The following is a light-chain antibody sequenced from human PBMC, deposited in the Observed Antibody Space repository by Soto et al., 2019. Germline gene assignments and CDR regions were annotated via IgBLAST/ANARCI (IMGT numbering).Light chain of an antibody. CDR3: SSYTSSSTLYV. CDR1: SSDVGGYNY. V-gene: IGLV2-14*01. Sequence: QSVLAQPASVSGSPGPSITISCTGTSSDVGGYNYVSWYQQHPGKAPKLMIYEVSNRPSGVSNRFSGSKSGNTASLTISGLQAEDEADYYCSSYTSSSTLYVFGTGTKVTV. J-gene: IGLJ1*01. CDR2: EVS.